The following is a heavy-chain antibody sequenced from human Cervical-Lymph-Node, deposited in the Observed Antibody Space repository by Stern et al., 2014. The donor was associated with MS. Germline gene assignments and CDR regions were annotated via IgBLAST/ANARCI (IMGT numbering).Heavy chain of an antibody. CDR2: TSGSGGST. CDR1: GFTFSSYA. Sequence: EVQLVESGGGLVQPGGSLRLSCAASGFTFSSYAMGWVRQVPGQGLEWVSATSGSGGSTYYADSVKGRFTISRDNSKNTLYLQMNSLRAEDTAVYYCAKGPQYFYDSSDYFDSWGQGTPVTVSS. D-gene: IGHD3-22*01. V-gene: IGHV3-23*04. J-gene: IGHJ4*02. CDR3: AKGPQYFYDSSDYFDS.